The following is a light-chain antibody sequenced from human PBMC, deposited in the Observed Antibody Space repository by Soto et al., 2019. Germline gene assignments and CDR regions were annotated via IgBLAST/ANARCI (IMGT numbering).Light chain of an antibody. CDR1: QSISSW. J-gene: IGKJ5*01. CDR3: QHDT. V-gene: IGKV1-5*03. Sequence: DIQRTQSPSTLSASVGDRVTITCRASQSISSWLAWYQQKPGKAPKLLIYKAASLESGVPSRFSGSGSGTDFTLTISSLQPENFATYYCQHDTFGQGTRLEI. CDR2: KAA.